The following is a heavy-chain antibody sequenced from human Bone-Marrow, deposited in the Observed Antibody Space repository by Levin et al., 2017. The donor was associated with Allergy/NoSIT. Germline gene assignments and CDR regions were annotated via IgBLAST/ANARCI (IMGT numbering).Heavy chain of an antibody. V-gene: IGHV3-23*01. CDR2: ISDSGATS. CDR1: GFTFSTYA. D-gene: IGHD1-1*01. CDR3: ARGGASQNWNAHDNWFDP. J-gene: IGHJ5*02. Sequence: PGGSLRLSCVASGFTFSTYAMSWVRQVPGKGLEWVSAISDSGATSYYPDSVKGRFTISRDNSKNTVFLEMNSLSADDAAVDYCARGGASQNWNAHDNWFDPWGQGTLVTVSS.